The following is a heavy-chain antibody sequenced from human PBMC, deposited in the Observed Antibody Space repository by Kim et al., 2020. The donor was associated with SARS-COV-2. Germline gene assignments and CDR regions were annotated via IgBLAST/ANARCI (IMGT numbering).Heavy chain of an antibody. CDR2: T. CDR3: LRHRGFFASIDY. D-gene: IGHD3-3*01. J-gene: IGHJ4*02. Sequence: TYYNPSLKSRVTISFDKSNNQFSLNVNSVTAADAAVYYCLRHRGFFASIDYWGQGTLVTVS. V-gene: IGHV4-30-2*04.